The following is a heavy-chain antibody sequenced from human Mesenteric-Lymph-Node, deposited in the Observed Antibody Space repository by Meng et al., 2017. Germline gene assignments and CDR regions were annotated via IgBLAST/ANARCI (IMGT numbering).Heavy chain of an antibody. V-gene: IGHV4-4*02. D-gene: IGHD6-13*01. CDR1: GASTNGSIW. Sequence: SCPGLVQHEETLSPTVAVSGASTNGSIWSSCVLQPPGEGLQWIGEIYQVGSTNYNPSLKSRGTISVDKSRNQFSLKLSSVTAADTAVYYCARVAAAGNEWFASWGQGTLVTVSS. CDR3: ARVAAAGNEWFAS. J-gene: IGHJ5*01. CDR2: IYQVGST.